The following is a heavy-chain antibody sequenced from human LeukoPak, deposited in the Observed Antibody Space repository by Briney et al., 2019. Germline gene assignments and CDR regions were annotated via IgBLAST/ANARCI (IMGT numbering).Heavy chain of an antibody. J-gene: IGHJ4*02. CDR2: ISGSGGST. CDR1: GCTFSSYA. Sequence: PGGSLRLSCAASGCTFSSYAMSRVRQAPGKGLEWVSAISGSGGSTYYADSVKGRFTISRDNSKNTLYLQMNSLRAEDTAVYYCAKDDRSGSLYYFDYWGQGTLVTVSS. D-gene: IGHD3-10*01. CDR3: AKDDRSGSLYYFDY. V-gene: IGHV3-23*01.